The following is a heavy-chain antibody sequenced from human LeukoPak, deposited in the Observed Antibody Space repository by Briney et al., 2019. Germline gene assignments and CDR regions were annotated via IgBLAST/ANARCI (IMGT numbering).Heavy chain of an antibody. Sequence: GASVTVSCKVSGYTLTELSMHWVRQAPGKGLEWMGGFDPEDGETIYAQKFQGRVTMTEDTSTDTAYMELSSLRSEDTAVYYCATAIPGVVVPAATGGGYYYYMDVWGKGTTVTVSS. CDR2: FDPEDGET. V-gene: IGHV1-24*01. D-gene: IGHD2-2*01. J-gene: IGHJ6*03. CDR1: GYTLTELS. CDR3: ATAIPGVVVPAATGGGYYYYMDV.